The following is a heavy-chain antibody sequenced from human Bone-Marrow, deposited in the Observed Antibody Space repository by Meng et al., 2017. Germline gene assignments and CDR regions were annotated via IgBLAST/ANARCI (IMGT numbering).Heavy chain of an antibody. CDR2: ITDDGTNK. Sequence: QVQLVESGGGVVQPGTSLRLSCAASGFTFSSHALHWVRQAPGKGLEWVAVITDDGTNKYYADSVKGRFAISRDNSKNTLYLQMNSLRAEDTAVYYCARDDWGPIGYWGQGTLVTGSS. V-gene: IGHV3-30*07. J-gene: IGHJ4*02. CDR1: GFTFSSHA. CDR3: ARDDWGPIGY. D-gene: IGHD7-27*01.